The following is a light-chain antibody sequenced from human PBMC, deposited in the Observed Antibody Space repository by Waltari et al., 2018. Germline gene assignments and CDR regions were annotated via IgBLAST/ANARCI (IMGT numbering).Light chain of an antibody. CDR2: AVS. CDR3: SSYAGSSNGV. CDR1: SSDVGNYKR. V-gene: IGLV2-23*02. J-gene: IGLJ2*01. Sequence: QSALTQPASVSGSPGQSITISCTGTSSDVGNYKRVSWYQQHPGKAPKLLISAVSKRPSGVSELFSGSKSCDRASLTISGLQPEDEAEYFCSSYAGSSNGVFGGGTKVTVL.